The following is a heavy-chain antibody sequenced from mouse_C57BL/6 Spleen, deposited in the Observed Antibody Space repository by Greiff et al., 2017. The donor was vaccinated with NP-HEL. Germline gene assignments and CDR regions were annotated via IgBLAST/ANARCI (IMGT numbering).Heavy chain of an antibody. V-gene: IGHV1-15*01. CDR3: TRRYYYGSSFDY. CDR2: IDPETGGT. Sequence: VKLQESGAELVRPGASVTLSCKASGYTFTDYEMHWVKQTPVHGLEWIGAIDPETGGTAYNQKFKGKAILTADKSSSTAYMELRSLTSEDSAVYYCTRRYYYGSSFDYWGQGTTLTVSS. D-gene: IGHD1-1*01. J-gene: IGHJ2*01. CDR1: GYTFTDYE.